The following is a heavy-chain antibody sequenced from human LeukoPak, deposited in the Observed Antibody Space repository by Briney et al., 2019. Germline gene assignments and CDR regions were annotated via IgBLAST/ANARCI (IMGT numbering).Heavy chain of an antibody. J-gene: IGHJ3*02. D-gene: IGHD6-6*01. Sequence: KVSCKASGYTFTGYYMHWVRQMPGKGLEWMGIIYPGDSDTRYSPSFQGQVTISADKSISTAYLQWSSLKASDTAMYYCARQWEYSSSSGGLGAFDIWGQGTMVTVSS. CDR2: IYPGDSDT. V-gene: IGHV5-51*01. CDR3: ARQWEYSSSSGGLGAFDI. CDR1: GYTFTGYY.